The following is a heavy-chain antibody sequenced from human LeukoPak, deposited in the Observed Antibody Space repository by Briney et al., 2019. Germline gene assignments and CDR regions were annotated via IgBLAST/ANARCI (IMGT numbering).Heavy chain of an antibody. V-gene: IGHV3-7*01. CDR3: ARRDHGDYGEEY. CDR1: GFPYRIYW. D-gene: IGHD4-17*01. J-gene: IGHJ4*02. CDR2: IKQEGSEK. Sequence: GGSLRLSYAASGFPYRIYWMTWVRQAPGKGLEWVANIKQEGSEKYYVDSVKGRFTISRDNAKNSLSLQMNRLRAEDTAVYYCARRDHGDYGEEYWGQGTLVTVSS.